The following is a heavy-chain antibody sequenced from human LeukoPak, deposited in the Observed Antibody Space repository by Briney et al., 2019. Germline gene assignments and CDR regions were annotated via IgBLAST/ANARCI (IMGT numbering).Heavy chain of an antibody. D-gene: IGHD3-22*01. V-gene: IGHV4-59*01. J-gene: IGHJ4*02. CDR2: IYDSGST. Sequence: PSETLSLTCTVSGGXISSYYWSWIRQPPGKGLEWIGYIYDSGSTNYNPSLKSRVTISVDTSKNQFSLKLSSVTAADTAVYYCARGSGSSGYWYWGQGTLVTVSS. CDR1: GGXISSYY. CDR3: ARGSGSSGYWY.